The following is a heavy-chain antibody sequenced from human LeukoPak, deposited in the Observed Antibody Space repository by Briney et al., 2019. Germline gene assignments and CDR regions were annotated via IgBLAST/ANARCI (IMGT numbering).Heavy chain of an antibody. CDR2: INPNSGGT. CDR3: ARGLVPAAAFDY. CDR1: GYTFTGYY. Sequence: ASVKVSCKASGYTFTGYYMHWVRQAPGQRLEWVGWINPNSGGTNYAQKFQGRVTMTRDTSISTAYMELSRLRSDDTAVYYCARGLVPAAAFDYWGQGTLVTVSS. J-gene: IGHJ4*02. V-gene: IGHV1-2*02. D-gene: IGHD2-2*01.